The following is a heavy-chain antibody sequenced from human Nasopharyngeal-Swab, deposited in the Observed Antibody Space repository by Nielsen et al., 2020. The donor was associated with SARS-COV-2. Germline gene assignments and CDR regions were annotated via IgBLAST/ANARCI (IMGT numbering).Heavy chain of an antibody. Sequence: GESLKISCAASGFTFSSYWMHWVRQAPGKGPVWVSRINSAGSATSYADSVKGRFTISRDNAKSTLYLQMNSLRGDDTAIYFCAKDFWGALDSWGQGTLVTVSS. CDR1: GFTFSSYW. CDR3: AKDFWGALDS. V-gene: IGHV3-74*01. J-gene: IGHJ4*02. D-gene: IGHD3-16*01. CDR2: INSAGSAT.